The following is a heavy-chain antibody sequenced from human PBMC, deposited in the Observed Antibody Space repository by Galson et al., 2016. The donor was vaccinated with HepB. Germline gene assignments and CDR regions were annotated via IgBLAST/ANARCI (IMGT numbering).Heavy chain of an antibody. CDR2: IWYDGSNK. CDR1: GFTFSESG. CDR3: ARGFAVPGRIDY. J-gene: IGHJ4*02. Sequence: SLRLSCAASGFTFSESGIHWVRQASGKGLEWVAVIWYDGSNKYYGDSVKGRFTISRDNSKNTVYLQMNSLRAEDTAVYYCARGFAVPGRIDYWGQGTLVTVSS. D-gene: IGHD2-2*01. V-gene: IGHV3-33*08.